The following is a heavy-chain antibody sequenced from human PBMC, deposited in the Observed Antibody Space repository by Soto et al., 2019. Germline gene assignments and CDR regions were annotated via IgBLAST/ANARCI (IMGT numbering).Heavy chain of an antibody. D-gene: IGHD3-22*01. CDR2: ISGSGGRT. V-gene: IGHV3-23*01. Sequence: EVQLLESGGGLVQPGGSLRLSCAASGFTFSSYAMSWVRQAPGKGLEWVSAISGSGGRTYYADSVKGRFTISRDNSKNTLYLHMNSLRAEDTAVYYCAALIVVVMYPDYWGQGTLVTVSS. J-gene: IGHJ4*02. CDR1: GFTFSSYA. CDR3: AALIVVVMYPDY.